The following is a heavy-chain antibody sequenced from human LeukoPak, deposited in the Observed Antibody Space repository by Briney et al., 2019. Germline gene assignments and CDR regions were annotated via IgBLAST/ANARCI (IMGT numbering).Heavy chain of an antibody. D-gene: IGHD1-26*01. CDR2: INPSGGST. CDR3: AREEIGGSYGGYYFDY. J-gene: IGHJ4*02. V-gene: IGHV1-46*01. CDR1: GCTFTSYY. Sequence: ASVKVSCKASGCTFTSYYMHWVRQAPGQGLEWMGIINPSGGSTSYAQKFQGRVTMTRDMSTSTVYMELSSLRSEDTAVYYCAREEIGGSYGGYYFDYWGQGTLVTVSS.